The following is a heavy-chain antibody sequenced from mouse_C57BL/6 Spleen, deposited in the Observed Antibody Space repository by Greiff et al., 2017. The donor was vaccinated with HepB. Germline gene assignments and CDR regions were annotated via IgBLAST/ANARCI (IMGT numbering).Heavy chain of an antibody. CDR1: GYAFTNYL. D-gene: IGHD2-4*01. V-gene: IGHV1-54*01. Sequence: VQLQQSGAELVRPGTSVKVSCKASGYAFTNYLIEWVKQRPGQGLEWIGVINPGSGGTNYNEQFKGKATLTADKSSSTAYMQLSSLTSEDSAVYFCARPVDYDQAWFAYWGQGTLVTVSA. CDR2: INPGSGGT. J-gene: IGHJ3*01. CDR3: ARPVDYDQAWFAY.